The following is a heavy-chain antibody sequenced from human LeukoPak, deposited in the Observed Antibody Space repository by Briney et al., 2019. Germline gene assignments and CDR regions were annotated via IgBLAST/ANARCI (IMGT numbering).Heavy chain of an antibody. Sequence: GGSLRLSCAASGFTFSNAWMSWIRQAPGKGLEWVGRIKSKTDSGTTDYAAPVKGRFTISRDDSKNTLYLQMDSLKTEDTAVYYCTTVYCSTTSCRPGTDYWGQGTLVTVSS. CDR1: GFTFSNAW. D-gene: IGHD2-2*01. V-gene: IGHV3-15*01. CDR2: IKSKTDSGTT. J-gene: IGHJ4*02. CDR3: TTVYCSTTSCRPGTDY.